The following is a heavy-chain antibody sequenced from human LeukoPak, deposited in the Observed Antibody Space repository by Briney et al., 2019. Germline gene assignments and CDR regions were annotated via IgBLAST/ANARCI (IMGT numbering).Heavy chain of an antibody. Sequence: GESLKISCRASGYSFTSHWIGWVRQMPGNGLEWMGIIYPGDSDTRYSPSFQGQVTISADKSNSTAYLQWSSLRASDTAMYYCARLGDSSGYIDTFDMWGRGTMVTVSS. V-gene: IGHV5-51*01. CDR3: ARLGDSSGYIDTFDM. CDR2: IYPGDSDT. CDR1: GYSFTSHW. D-gene: IGHD3-22*01. J-gene: IGHJ3*02.